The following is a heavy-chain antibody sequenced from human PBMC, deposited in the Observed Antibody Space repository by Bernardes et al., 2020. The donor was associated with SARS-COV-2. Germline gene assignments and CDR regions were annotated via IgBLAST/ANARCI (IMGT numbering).Heavy chain of an antibody. J-gene: IGHJ6*02. V-gene: IGHV3-7*01. Sequence: GGSLRLSCAASGFTFSSYWMSWVRQAPGKGLEWVANIKQDGSEKYYVDSVKGRSIISRNNAKNSLYLQMNSLRAEDTAVYYCARDGVAVAGTTGYYYYGMDVWGQGTTVTVSS. CDR2: IKQDGSEK. D-gene: IGHD6-19*01. CDR1: GFTFSSYW. CDR3: ARDGVAVAGTTGYYYYGMDV.